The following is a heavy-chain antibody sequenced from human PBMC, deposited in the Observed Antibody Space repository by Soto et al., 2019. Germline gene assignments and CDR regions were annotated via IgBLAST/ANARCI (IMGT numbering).Heavy chain of an antibody. Sequence: SETLSLTCTVSGGSFSCYYWSWIRQPPGKGLEWIGEINHSGSTNYNPSLKSRVTISVDTSKNQFSLKLSSVTAADTAVYYCARSPSDLTTVTTNFDSWGQGTLVTVSP. CDR3: ARSPSDLTTVTTNFDS. V-gene: IGHV4-34*01. CDR2: INHSGST. J-gene: IGHJ4*02. D-gene: IGHD4-17*01. CDR1: GGSFSCYY.